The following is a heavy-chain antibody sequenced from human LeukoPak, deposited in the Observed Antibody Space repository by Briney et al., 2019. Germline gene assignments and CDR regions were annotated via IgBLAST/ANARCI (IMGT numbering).Heavy chain of an antibody. CDR1: GYAFATYA. Sequence: ASVKVSCKASGYAFATYAIHWVRQAPGQRLEWMGWSNAGNGNTKYSQEFQGRVTITRDTSATTAYMELSSLRSEDMAIYYCARGAFCGGDCYFFDSWGQGTLVTVSP. J-gene: IGHJ4*02. CDR2: SNAGNGNT. CDR3: ARGAFCGGDCYFFDS. D-gene: IGHD2-21*02. V-gene: IGHV1-3*02.